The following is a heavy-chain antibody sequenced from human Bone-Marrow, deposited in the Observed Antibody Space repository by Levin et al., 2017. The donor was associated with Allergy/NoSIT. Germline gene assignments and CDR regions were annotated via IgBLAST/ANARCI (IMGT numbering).Heavy chain of an antibody. V-gene: IGHV3-7*01. CDR1: GFTFINYW. CDR2: IKHDATER. J-gene: IGHJ4*02. D-gene: IGHD3-22*01. Sequence: GGSLRLSCAASGFTFINYWMNWVRQAPGRGLEWVASIKHDATERYYADSVKGRFTVSRDHGHDSLLLQMESLRAEDTAVYYCVRGEAALSYYDSSGFDHWGQGTLVTVSS. CDR3: VRGEAALSYYDSSGFDH.